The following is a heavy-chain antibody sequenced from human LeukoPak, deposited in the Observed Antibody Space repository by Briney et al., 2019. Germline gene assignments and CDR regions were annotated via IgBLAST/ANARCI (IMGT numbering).Heavy chain of an antibody. CDR1: GFTFSSYS. J-gene: IGHJ4*02. CDR3: AKSGYSYGWSFDY. D-gene: IGHD5-18*01. V-gene: IGHV3-21*01. Sequence: GGSLRLSCAASGFTFSSYSMNWVRQAPGKGLEWVSSISSSSSYIYYADSVKGRFTISRDNAKNSLYLQMNSLRAEDTAVYYCAKSGYSYGWSFDYSGQGTLVTVSS. CDR2: ISSSSSYI.